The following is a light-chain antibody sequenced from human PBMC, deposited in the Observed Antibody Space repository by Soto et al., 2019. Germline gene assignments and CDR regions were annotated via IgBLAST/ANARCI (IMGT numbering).Light chain of an antibody. CDR2: GAS. CDR1: QSVSSGY. J-gene: IGKJ5*01. V-gene: IGKV3-20*01. Sequence: EIVLTQSPGTLSLSPGERATLSCRASQSVSSGYLAWYHQKPGQAPRLLIYGASSRATGIPDRFSGSGSGTDFTLIISRLEPEDFAVFYCQQYGSSPITSGQGTRLEIK. CDR3: QQYGSSPIT.